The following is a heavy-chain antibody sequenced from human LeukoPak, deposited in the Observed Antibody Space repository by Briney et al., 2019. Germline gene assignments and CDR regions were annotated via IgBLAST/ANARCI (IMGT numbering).Heavy chain of an antibody. V-gene: IGHV3-23*01. CDR3: AIIDKYYDFWSGFNY. CDR1: GFIFSNYA. CDR2: ISGNGGNT. J-gene: IGHJ4*02. Sequence: GGSLRLSCAASGFIFSNYAMSWVRQAPGKGLEWVSAISGNGGNTYYADSVKGRFTISRDNSNNTLYLQLNSLRAEDTAVYYCAIIDKYYDFWSGFNYWGQGTLVTVSS. D-gene: IGHD3-3*01.